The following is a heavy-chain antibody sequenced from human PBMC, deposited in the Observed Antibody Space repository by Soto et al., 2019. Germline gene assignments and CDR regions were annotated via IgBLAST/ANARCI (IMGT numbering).Heavy chain of an antibody. V-gene: IGHV1-18*01. Sequence: QVQLVQSGAEVKKPGASVKVSCKASGYTFTSYGISWVRQAPGQGLEWMGWISAYNGNTNYAQKLQGRVTMTTDTSTSTAYMELRSLRSDDTAVYYCARYLARGRTTQLDYYYYGMDVWGQGTTVTVSS. J-gene: IGHJ6*02. D-gene: IGHD1-7*01. CDR1: GYTFTSYG. CDR2: ISAYNGNT. CDR3: ARYLARGRTTQLDYYYYGMDV.